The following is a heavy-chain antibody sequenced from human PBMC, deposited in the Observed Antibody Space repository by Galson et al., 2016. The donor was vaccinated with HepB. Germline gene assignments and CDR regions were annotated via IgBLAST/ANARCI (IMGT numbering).Heavy chain of an antibody. CDR2: IHWNDDN. Sequence: LVKPTQTLTLTCTFSGFSLSTTGEAVGWTRQPPGKALEWLALIHWNDDNRYSPSLKSRLTITKDTSKNQVVLTVTNMDPVDTATYFCAHRRSGYCNTVNCLYFDYWGQGTLATVSS. V-gene: IGHV2-5*01. D-gene: IGHD2-15*01. CDR3: AHRRSGYCNTVNCLYFDY. J-gene: IGHJ4*02. CDR1: GFSLSTTGEA.